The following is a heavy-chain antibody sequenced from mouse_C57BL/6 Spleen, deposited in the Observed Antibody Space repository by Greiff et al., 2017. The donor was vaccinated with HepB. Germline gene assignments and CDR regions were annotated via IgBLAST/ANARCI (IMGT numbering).Heavy chain of an antibody. CDR3: TAGFVALGYVDY. CDR1: GFNIKAYY. J-gene: IGHJ4*01. Sequence: EVQLQQSGAELVRPAASVKLSCTASGFNIKAYYMHWVKQRPEQGLERIGRIDPEDGDTESAPKFQGKATMTADTSSNTAYLQLSSLTSEDTAVYYCTAGFVALGYVDYWGQGASVTVSS. CDR2: IDPEDGDT. D-gene: IGHD6-5*01. V-gene: IGHV14-1*01.